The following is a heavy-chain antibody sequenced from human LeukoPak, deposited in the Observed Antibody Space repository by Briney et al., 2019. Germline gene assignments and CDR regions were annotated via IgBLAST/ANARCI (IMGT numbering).Heavy chain of an antibody. CDR1: GFTFSSYS. V-gene: IGHV3-21*01. CDR3: ARDFRGYDSSGYYYYFDY. Sequence: GGSLRLSCAASGFTFSSYSMNWVRQAPGRGLEWVSSISSSSSYIYYADSVKGRFTISRDNAKNSLYLQMNSLRAEDTAVYYCARDFRGYDSSGYYYYFDYWGQGTLVTVSS. J-gene: IGHJ4*02. D-gene: IGHD3-22*01. CDR2: ISSSSSYI.